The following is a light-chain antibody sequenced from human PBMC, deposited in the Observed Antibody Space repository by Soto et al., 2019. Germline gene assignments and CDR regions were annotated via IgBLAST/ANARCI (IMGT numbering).Light chain of an antibody. V-gene: IGKV3-20*01. CDR1: QSVSSSY. Sequence: EIVLTQSPGTLSLSPGERATLSCRASQSVSSSYLAWYQQKPGQAPRRLIYGASSRATGIPDRFSGSGSGTDFTLTLSRLEPEDFAVYYCQQYGSSPQTFGQGTKVEIK. CDR2: GAS. J-gene: IGKJ1*01. CDR3: QQYGSSPQT.